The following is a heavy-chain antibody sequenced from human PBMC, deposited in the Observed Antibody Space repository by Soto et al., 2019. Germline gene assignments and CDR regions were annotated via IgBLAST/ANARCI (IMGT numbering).Heavy chain of an antibody. CDR2: INHSGST. CDR1: GGSFSGYY. CDR3: ARGANFAAYGSSGYLFDY. D-gene: IGHD3-22*01. Sequence: SETLSLTCAVYGGSFSGYYWSWIRQPPGKGLEWIGEINHSGSTNYNPSLKSRVTISVDTSKNQFSLKLSSVTAADTAVYYCARGANFAAYGSSGYLFDYWGQGTLVTVSS. J-gene: IGHJ4*02. V-gene: IGHV4-34*01.